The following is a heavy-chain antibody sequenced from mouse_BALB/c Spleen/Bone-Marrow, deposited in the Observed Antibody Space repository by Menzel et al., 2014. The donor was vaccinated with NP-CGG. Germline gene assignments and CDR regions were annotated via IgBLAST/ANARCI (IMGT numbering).Heavy chain of an antibody. CDR2: IYPGDGET. CDR3: ARKYVDY. J-gene: IGHJ2*01. D-gene: IGHD2-10*02. CDR1: GYPFSSYW. V-gene: IGHV1-80*01. Sequence: VKLMESGAELVRPGSSVKISCKASGYPFSSYWMSWVKQRPGQGLEWIGQIYPGDGETNYNGKFKGNATLTADKSSSTAYMQLISLTPEDAAVYFCARKYVDYWGQGTTLTVSS.